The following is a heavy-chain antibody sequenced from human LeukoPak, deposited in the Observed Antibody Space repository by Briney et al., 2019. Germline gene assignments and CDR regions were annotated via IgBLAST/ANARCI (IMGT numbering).Heavy chain of an antibody. CDR3: AKDLRGKWELDPFDY. CDR1: GFTFSNAW. V-gene: IGHV3-15*01. D-gene: IGHD1-26*01. CDR2: IKSKTDGGTT. J-gene: IGHJ4*02. Sequence: GGSLRLSCAASGFTFSNAWMSWVRQAPGKGLEWVGRIKSKTDGGTTDYAAPVKGRFTISRDDSKNTLYLQMNSLRAEDTAVYYCAKDLRGKWELDPFDYWGQGTLVTVSS.